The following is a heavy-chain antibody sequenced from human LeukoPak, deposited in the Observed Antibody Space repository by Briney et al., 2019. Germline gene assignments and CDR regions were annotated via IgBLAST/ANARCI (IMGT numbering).Heavy chain of an antibody. Sequence: ASVKVSCKASGYTFTSYDINWVRQATGQGLEWMGRMNPNSGNTGYAQKFQGRVTMTRNTSISTAYMELSSLRSEDTAVYYCARLYCSGGSCYSWYYYYYMDVWGKGTTVTVSS. CDR1: GYTFTSYD. D-gene: IGHD2-15*01. J-gene: IGHJ6*03. CDR2: MNPNSGNT. V-gene: IGHV1-8*01. CDR3: ARLYCSGGSCYSWYYYYYMDV.